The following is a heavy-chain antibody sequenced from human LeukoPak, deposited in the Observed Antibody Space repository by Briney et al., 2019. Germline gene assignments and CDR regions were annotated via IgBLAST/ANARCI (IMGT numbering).Heavy chain of an antibody. V-gene: IGHV3-23*01. J-gene: IGHJ3*02. Sequence: GGSLRLSCAASGFTFSSYAMSWVRQAPGKGLEWVSAISGSGGSTYYADSVKGRFTISRDNSKNTLYLQMNSLRAEDTAVYYCARDLNRLGIRPSDAFDIWGQGTMVTVSS. D-gene: IGHD7-27*01. CDR1: GFTFSSYA. CDR2: ISGSGGST. CDR3: ARDLNRLGIRPSDAFDI.